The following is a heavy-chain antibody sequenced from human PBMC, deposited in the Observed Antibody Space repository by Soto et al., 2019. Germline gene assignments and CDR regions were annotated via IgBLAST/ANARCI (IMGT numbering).Heavy chain of an antibody. Sequence: PSETLSLTCAVSGGSISSGGYSWSWIRQPPGKGLEWIGYIYHSGSTYYNPSLKSRVTISVDRSKNQFSLKLSSVTAADTAVYYCARGGSSSSGNWFDPWGQGTLVTVSS. CDR3: ARGGSSSSGNWFDP. D-gene: IGHD6-6*01. CDR1: GGSISSGGYS. CDR2: IYHSGST. V-gene: IGHV4-30-2*01. J-gene: IGHJ5*02.